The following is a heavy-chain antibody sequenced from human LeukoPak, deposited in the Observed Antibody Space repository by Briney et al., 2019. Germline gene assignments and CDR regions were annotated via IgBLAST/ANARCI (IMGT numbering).Heavy chain of an antibody. CDR3: ASGTGWLIES. CDR1: GLTFSKSW. J-gene: IGHJ4*02. D-gene: IGHD6-19*01. V-gene: IGHV3-7*01. CDR2: IKSDGSET. Sequence: GGSLRLSCAASGLTFSKSWMNWVRQAPGKGLEWIAIIKSDGSETIYVDSVRGRFTISRDNAKNSLRLQMSSLKVEDTAVYFCASGTGWLIESWGQGTQVIVSS.